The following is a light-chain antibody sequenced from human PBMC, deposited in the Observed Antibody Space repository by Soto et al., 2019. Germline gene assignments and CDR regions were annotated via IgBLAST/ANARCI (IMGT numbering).Light chain of an antibody. CDR1: SGSIASNY. Sequence: NFMLTQPHSVSESPGKTETISCTRSSGSIASNYVQWYQQRPGSSPTTVIYEDNQRPSGVPDRFSGSIDSSSNSASLTISGLKTEDEADYYCQSYDSSNHRGRVFGGGTKLTVL. CDR2: EDN. CDR3: QSYDSSNHRGRV. J-gene: IGLJ3*02. V-gene: IGLV6-57*01.